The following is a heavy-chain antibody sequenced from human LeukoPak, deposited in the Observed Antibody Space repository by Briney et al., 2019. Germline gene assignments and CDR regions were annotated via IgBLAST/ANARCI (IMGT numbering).Heavy chain of an antibody. D-gene: IGHD1-7*01. CDR3: ARVNFVDWYFDL. CDR2: IYPRDSDT. J-gene: IGHJ2*01. Sequence: GESLKISFQGSGYTFSSNWIAWVRQMRGKGLEWMGVIYPRDSDTKYSPSFEGHVTISADTSIKAAYLQWSSLKASDTAIYYCARVNFVDWYFDLWGRGTLVSVSS. CDR1: GYTFSSNW. V-gene: IGHV5-51*01.